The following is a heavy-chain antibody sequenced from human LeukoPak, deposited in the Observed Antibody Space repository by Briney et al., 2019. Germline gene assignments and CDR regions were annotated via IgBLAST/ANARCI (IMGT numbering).Heavy chain of an antibody. J-gene: IGHJ3*02. D-gene: IGHD2-2*01. CDR2: IIPIFGTA. CDR1: GGTFSSYA. CDR3: ARGPIVVPAAIAAFDI. Sequence: ASVKVSCKASGGTFSSYAISWVRQAPGQGLEWMGGIIPIFGTANYAQKFQGRVTITADESTSTAYMELSSLRFEDTAVYYCARGPIVVPAAIAAFDIWGQGTMVTVSS. V-gene: IGHV1-69*13.